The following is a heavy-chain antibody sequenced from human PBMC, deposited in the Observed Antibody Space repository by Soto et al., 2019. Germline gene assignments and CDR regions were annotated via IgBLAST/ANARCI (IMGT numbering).Heavy chain of an antibody. CDR1: GFTCSNKR. V-gene: IGHV3-7*01. Sequence: GGALRVSCADPGFTCSNKRKSWVRQAPGKGLEWVANIKQDGSENYYADSVKGRFTTSRDNTKNSFYLQMNSLRAEDTAVYYCARDHINGWKFDYWGRGTLVTVSS. D-gene: IGHD6-19*01. J-gene: IGHJ4*02. CDR3: ARDHINGWKFDY. CDR2: IKQDGSEN.